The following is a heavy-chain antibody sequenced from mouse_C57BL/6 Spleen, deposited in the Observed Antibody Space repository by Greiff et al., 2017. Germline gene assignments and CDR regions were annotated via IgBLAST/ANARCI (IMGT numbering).Heavy chain of an antibody. J-gene: IGHJ3*01. CDR1: GYTFTSYG. V-gene: IGHV1-81*01. D-gene: IGHD1-1*01. CDR2: IYPRSGNT. Sequence: QVQLQQSGAELARPGASVKLSCKASGYTFTSYGISWVKQRTGQGLEWIGEIYPRSGNTYYNEKFKGKATLTADKSSSTAYMELRSLTSEDSAVYFCARPQDYGSSYGSWFAYWGQGTLVTVSA. CDR3: ARPQDYGSSYGSWFAY.